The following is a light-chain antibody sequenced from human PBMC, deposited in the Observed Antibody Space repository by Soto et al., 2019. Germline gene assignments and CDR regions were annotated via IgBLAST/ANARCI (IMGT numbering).Light chain of an antibody. CDR3: QHYGSSPTWT. J-gene: IGKJ1*01. CDR1: QSVSSTY. V-gene: IGKV3-20*01. Sequence: EIVLTQSPGTLSLSPGERATLSCRASQSVSSTYLAWYQQKPGQAPRLLIYAASSRATGIPDRFSGSGSGTAFTLTISRLEPEDFAVYYCQHYGSSPTWTFGQGTKVDIK. CDR2: AAS.